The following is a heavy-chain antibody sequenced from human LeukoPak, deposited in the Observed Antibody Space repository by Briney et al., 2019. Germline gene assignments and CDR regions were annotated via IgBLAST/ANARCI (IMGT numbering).Heavy chain of an antibody. CDR3: ARDPYDYVWGSYD. Sequence: GGSLRLSCAASGFTFSSYWMSWVRQAPGKGLEWVANIKQDGSEKYYVDSVKGRFTISRDNAKNSLYLQMNSLRAEDTAVYYCARDPYDYVWGSYDWGQGTLVTVSS. CDR2: IKQDGSEK. D-gene: IGHD3-16*01. CDR1: GFTFSSYW. J-gene: IGHJ4*02. V-gene: IGHV3-7*01.